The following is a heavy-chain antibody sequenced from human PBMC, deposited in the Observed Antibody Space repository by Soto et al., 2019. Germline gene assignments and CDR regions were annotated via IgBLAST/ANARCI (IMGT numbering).Heavy chain of an antibody. CDR2: ISSSSSTI. CDR3: AREEGLLNWFDP. Sequence: EVQLVESGGGLVQPGGSLRLSCAASGFTFSSYSMNWVRQAPGKGLEWVSYISSSSSTIYYADSVKGRFTISRDNAKNTLNLQMNSLRAEDTAVYYCAREEGLLNWFDPWGQGTLVTVSS. J-gene: IGHJ5*02. D-gene: IGHD1-26*01. CDR1: GFTFSSYS. V-gene: IGHV3-48*01.